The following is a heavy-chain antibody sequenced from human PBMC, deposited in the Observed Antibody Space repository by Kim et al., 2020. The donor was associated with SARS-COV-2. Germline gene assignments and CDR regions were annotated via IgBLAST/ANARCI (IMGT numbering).Heavy chain of an antibody. V-gene: IGHV4-39*01. CDR2: IYYSGST. Sequence: SETLSLTCTVSGGSISSSSYYWGWIRQPPGKGLEWIGSIYYSGSTYYNPSLKSRVTISVDTSKNQFSLKLSSVTAADTAVYYCARRIQGLWGNLFDPWGQGTLVTVSS. J-gene: IGHJ5*02. CDR3: ARRIQGLWGNLFDP. CDR1: GGSISSSSYY. D-gene: IGHD3-16*01.